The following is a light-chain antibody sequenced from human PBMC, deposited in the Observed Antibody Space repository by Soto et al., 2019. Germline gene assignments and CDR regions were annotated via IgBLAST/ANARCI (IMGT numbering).Light chain of an antibody. CDR2: AAS. V-gene: IGKV1-27*01. CDR1: QGISNY. CDR3: QKYNSAPRRT. Sequence: DIQMTQSPSSLSASVGDRVTITCRASQGISNYLAWYQQKPGKVPKLPIYAASTLQSGVPSRFSGSGSGTDFTLTISSLQPEDVATYYCQKYNSAPRRTFGQGTKVEIK. J-gene: IGKJ1*01.